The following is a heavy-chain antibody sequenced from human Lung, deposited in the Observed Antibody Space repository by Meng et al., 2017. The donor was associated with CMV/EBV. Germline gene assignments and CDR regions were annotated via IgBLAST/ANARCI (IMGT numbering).Heavy chain of an antibody. Sequence: SGFTFSYYAMHWVRQAPGKGLEYVSAIGANGNNTYYVKSVKGRFTISRDNSKNTLYLQMGSLRTEDMAVYYCARESGGSGESLLDNWGRGTLVTVSS. D-gene: IGHD2-15*01. J-gene: IGHJ4*02. CDR1: GFTFSYYA. CDR2: IGANGNNT. CDR3: ARESGGSGESLLDN. V-gene: IGHV3-64*01.